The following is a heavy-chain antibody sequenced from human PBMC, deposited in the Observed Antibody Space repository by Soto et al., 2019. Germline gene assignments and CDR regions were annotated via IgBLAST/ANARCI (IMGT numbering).Heavy chain of an antibody. Sequence: QVQLVESGGGVVQPGRSLRLSCAASGFTFSSYGMHWVRQAPGKGLEWVAVIWYDGSNKYYADSVKGRFTISRDNSKNTLYLQMNSLRAEDTAVYYCARDRSARTFYNWFDPWGQGTLVTVSS. CDR3: ARDRSARTFYNWFDP. J-gene: IGHJ5*02. D-gene: IGHD6-19*01. V-gene: IGHV3-33*01. CDR2: IWYDGSNK. CDR1: GFTFSSYG.